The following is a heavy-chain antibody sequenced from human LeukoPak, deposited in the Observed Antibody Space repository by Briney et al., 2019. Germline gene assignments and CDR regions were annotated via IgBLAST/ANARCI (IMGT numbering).Heavy chain of an antibody. V-gene: IGHV3-7*03. J-gene: IGHJ4*02. CDR1: GFTFSSYW. D-gene: IGHD5-24*01. Sequence: GGSLRLSCAASGFTFSSYWMSWVRQAPGKGLEWVATIRQDGSQKYYVDSVKGRFTISRDNSKNTLYLQMNSLRADDTAVYYCAKSGYNRFDYWGQGTLVTVSS. CDR2: IRQDGSQK. CDR3: AKSGYNRFDY.